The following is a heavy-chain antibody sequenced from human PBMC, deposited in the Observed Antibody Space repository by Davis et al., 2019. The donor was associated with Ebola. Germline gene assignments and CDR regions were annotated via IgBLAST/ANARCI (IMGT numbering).Heavy chain of an antibody. V-gene: IGHV3-33*06. CDR2: IWYDGSNK. CDR3: AKDADPGYCSSTSCHRRPWYFDL. J-gene: IGHJ2*01. Sequence: PGGSLRLSCAASGFTFSSYGMHWVRQAPGKGLEWVAVIWYDGSNKYYADSVKGRFTISRDNSKNTLYLQMNSLRAEDTAVYYCAKDADPGYCSSTSCHRRPWYFDLWGRGTLVTVSS. CDR1: GFTFSSYG. D-gene: IGHD2-2*01.